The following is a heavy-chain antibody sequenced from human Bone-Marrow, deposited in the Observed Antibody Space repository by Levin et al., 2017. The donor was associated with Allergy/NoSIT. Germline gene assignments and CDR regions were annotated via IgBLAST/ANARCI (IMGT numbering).Heavy chain of an antibody. J-gene: IGHJ2*01. D-gene: IGHD4-23*01. CDR2: INPNSGGT. Sequence: GESLKISCKASGYTFTDYYLHWVRQAPGQGLEWMGRINPNSGGTNYPQKFQGRVTMTRDTSIGTVYMELSRLKSDDTAFYYCARGSGQPRPKRRTVAYWFFDLWGRGTLVSVSS. V-gene: IGHV1-2*06. CDR3: ARGSGQPRPKRRTVAYWFFDL. CDR1: GYTFTDYY.